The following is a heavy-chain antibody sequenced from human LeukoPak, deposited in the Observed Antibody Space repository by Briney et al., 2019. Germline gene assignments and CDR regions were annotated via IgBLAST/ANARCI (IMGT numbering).Heavy chain of an antibody. Sequence: SETLSLTCTVSGGSISSYYWSWIRQPPGKGLEWIGYIYYSGSTNYNPSLKSRVTISEDTSKNQFSLKLSSVTAADTAVYYCARIGHEDYYFDYWGQGTLVTVSS. CDR3: ARIGHEDYYFDY. V-gene: IGHV4-59*01. CDR1: GGSISSYY. CDR2: IYYSGST. J-gene: IGHJ4*02.